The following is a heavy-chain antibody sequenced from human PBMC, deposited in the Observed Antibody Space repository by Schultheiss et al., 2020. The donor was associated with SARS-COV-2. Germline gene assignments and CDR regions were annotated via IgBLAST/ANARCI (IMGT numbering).Heavy chain of an antibody. V-gene: IGHV1-2*02. CDR3: ARDRGGF. J-gene: IGHJ4*02. Sequence: ASVKVSCKASGYTFTGYYMHWVRQAPGQGLEWMGWINPNSGGTNYAQKFQGRVTMTRDTSTSTVYMELSSLKSDDTAVYYCARDRGGFWGQGTLVTVSS. CDR2: INPNSGGT. CDR1: GYTFTGYY. D-gene: IGHD3-10*01.